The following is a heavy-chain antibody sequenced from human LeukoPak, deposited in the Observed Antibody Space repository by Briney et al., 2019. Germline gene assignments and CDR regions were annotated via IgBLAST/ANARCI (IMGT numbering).Heavy chain of an antibody. CDR2: IIPIFGTA. J-gene: IGHJ3*02. CDR3: ARDPGAREAFDI. V-gene: IGHV1-69*13. D-gene: IGHD1-1*01. CDR1: GGTFSSYA. Sequence: SVKVSCKASGGTFSSYAISWVRQAPGQGLEWMGGIIPIFGTANYAQKFQGRVTITADESTSTAYMELSSLRSEDTAVYYCARDPGAREAFDIWGQGTMVTVPS.